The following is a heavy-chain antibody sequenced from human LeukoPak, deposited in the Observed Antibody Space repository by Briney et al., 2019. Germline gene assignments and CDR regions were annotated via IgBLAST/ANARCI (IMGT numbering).Heavy chain of an antibody. CDR3: ARAHPYMVRGGWFDP. CDR1: GYTFTSYA. J-gene: IGHJ5*02. CDR2: INAGNGNT. V-gene: IGHV1-3*01. D-gene: IGHD3-10*01. Sequence: GASVKVSCKASGYTFTSYAMHWVRQAPGRRLEWMGWINAGNGNTKYSQKFQGRVTITRDTSASTAYMELSSLRSEDTAVYYCARAHPYMVRGGWFDPWGQGTLVTVSS.